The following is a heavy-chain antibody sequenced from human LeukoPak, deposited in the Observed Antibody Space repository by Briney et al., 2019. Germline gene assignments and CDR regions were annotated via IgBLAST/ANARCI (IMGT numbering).Heavy chain of an antibody. CDR3: ARDNDPLIGYYFDY. D-gene: IGHD2-8*01. CDR1: GYTFTGYY. Sequence: ASVKVSCKASGYTFTGYYMHWVRQAPGQGLEWMGLINPNSGGTNYAQKFQGRVTMTRDTSISTACMELSRLRSDDTAVYYCARDNDPLIGYYFDYWGQGTLVTVSS. J-gene: IGHJ4*02. V-gene: IGHV1-2*02. CDR2: INPNSGGT.